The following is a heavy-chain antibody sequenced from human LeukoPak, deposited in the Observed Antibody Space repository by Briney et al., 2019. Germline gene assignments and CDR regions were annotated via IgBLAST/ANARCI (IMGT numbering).Heavy chain of an antibody. Sequence: SETLSLTCIVSGGSTSNSTYYWGWIRQPPGKGLEWIGSIYYSGYTYYNPSLKSRVTISVDTSKNQSSLKLSSVTAADTAVYYCARHSPGYYYYDMDVWGQGTTVTVSS. CDR2: IYYSGYT. CDR3: ARHSPGYYYYDMDV. CDR1: GGSTSNSTYY. V-gene: IGHV4-39*01. J-gene: IGHJ6*02.